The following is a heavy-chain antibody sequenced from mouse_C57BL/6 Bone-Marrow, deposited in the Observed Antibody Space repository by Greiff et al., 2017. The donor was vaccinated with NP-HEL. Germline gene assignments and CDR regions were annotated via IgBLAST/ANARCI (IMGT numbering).Heavy chain of an antibody. V-gene: IGHV1-5*01. J-gene: IGHJ3*01. Sequence: EVQLQQSGTVLARPGASVKMSCKTSGYTFTSYWMHWVKQRPGQGLEWIGAIYPGNSDTSYNQKFKGKAKLTAVTSASTAYMELSSLTNEDSAVYYCTRWATVVATEAYWGQGTLVTVSA. CDR2: IYPGNSDT. CDR3: TRWATVVATEAY. D-gene: IGHD1-1*01. CDR1: GYTFTSYW.